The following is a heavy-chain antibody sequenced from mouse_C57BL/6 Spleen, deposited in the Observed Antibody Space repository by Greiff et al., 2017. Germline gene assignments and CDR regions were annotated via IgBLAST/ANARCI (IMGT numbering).Heavy chain of an antibody. J-gene: IGHJ3*01. CDR3: AREGDWFAY. Sequence: LQESGPELVKPGASVKISCKASGYAFSSSWMNWVKQRPGKGLEWIGRIYPGDGDTNYNGKFKGKATLTADKSSSTAYMQLSSLTSEDSAVYFCAREGDWFAYWGQGTLVTVSA. CDR1: GYAFSSSW. CDR2: IYPGDGDT. V-gene: IGHV1-82*01.